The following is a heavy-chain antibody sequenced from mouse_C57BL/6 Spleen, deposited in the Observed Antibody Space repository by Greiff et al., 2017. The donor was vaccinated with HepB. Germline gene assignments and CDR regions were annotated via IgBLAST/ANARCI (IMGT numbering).Heavy chain of an antibody. Sequence: EVKLMESGGGLVQPGGSMKLSCVASGFTFSNYWMNWVRQSPEKGLEWVAQIRLKSDNYATHYAESVKGRFTISRDDSKSSVYLQMNNLRAEDTGIYYCTGRVMITTVKYFDYWGQGTTLTVSS. CDR3: TGRVMITTVKYFDY. CDR2: IRLKSDNYAT. CDR1: GFTFSNYW. J-gene: IGHJ2*01. V-gene: IGHV6-3*01. D-gene: IGHD1-1*01.